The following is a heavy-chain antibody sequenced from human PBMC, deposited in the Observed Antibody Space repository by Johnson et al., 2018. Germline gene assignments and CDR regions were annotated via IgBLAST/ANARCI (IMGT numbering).Heavy chain of an antibody. CDR3: AAHPHLYTAMVSVFAFDI. J-gene: IGHJ3*02. D-gene: IGHD5-18*01. V-gene: IGHV3-21*01. Sequence: EVQLVQSGGGLVEXGGSLRLXCAASGFTFTTYNMNWVRQAPGKGLEWVSSISSSSSYIYYADSVQGRFTISRDNAKNSLYLQMNSLRAEDTAVYYCAAHPHLYTAMVSVFAFDIWGQGTMVTVSS. CDR1: GFTFTTYN. CDR2: ISSSSSYI.